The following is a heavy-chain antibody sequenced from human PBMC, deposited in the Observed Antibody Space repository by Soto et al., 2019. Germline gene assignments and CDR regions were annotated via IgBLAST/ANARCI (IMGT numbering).Heavy chain of an antibody. CDR1: GFTFSSYS. CDR2: ISSSSTI. D-gene: IGHD6-13*01. J-gene: IGHJ4*02. CDR3: ARVGAAAGTFFFDY. Sequence: GGSLRLSCAASGFTFSSYSMNWVRQAPGKGLEWVSYISSSSTIYYADSVKGRFTISRDNAKNSLYLQMNSLRDEDTAVYYCARVGAAAGTFFFDYWGQGTLVTVSS. V-gene: IGHV3-48*02.